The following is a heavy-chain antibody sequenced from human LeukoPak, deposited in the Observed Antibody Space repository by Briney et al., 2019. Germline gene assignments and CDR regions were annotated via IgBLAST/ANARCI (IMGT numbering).Heavy chain of an antibody. D-gene: IGHD5-18*01. Sequence: GGSLRLSCAASGLTFSSYSMNWVRQAPGKGLEWVSYISSSSSTIYYADSVKGRFTISRDNAKNSLYLQMNSLRAEDTAVYYCARPTQYGYGISDYWGREPWSPSPQ. J-gene: IGHJ4*02. CDR1: GLTFSSYS. V-gene: IGHV3-48*01. CDR3: ARPTQYGYGISDY. CDR2: ISSSSSTI.